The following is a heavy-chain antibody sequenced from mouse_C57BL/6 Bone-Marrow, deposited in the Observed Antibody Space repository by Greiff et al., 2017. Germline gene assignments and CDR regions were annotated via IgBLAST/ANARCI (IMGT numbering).Heavy chain of an antibody. CDR2: IWRSGST. CDR1: GFSLTSYG. Sequence: QVHVKQSGPGLVQPSQSLSITCTASGFSLTSYGVHWVRQSPGKGLEWLGVIWRSGSTDYNAAFMSRLSITKANSKSQVCFKMNSLQADGTAIYYCANLVATPWFAYWGQGTLVTVSA. CDR3: ANLVATPWFAY. J-gene: IGHJ3*01. D-gene: IGHD1-1*01. V-gene: IGHV2-5*01.